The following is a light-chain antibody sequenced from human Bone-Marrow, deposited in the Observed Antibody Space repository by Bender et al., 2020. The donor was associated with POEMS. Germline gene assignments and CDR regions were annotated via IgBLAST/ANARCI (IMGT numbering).Light chain of an antibody. CDR2: DDS. CDR1: KIRIKS. Sequence: SSLLTQPPSVSVAPGQTARITCGGDKIRIKSVHWYQEKPGQAPVLVVYDDSDRPSRIPERFTGSNSGNTAALTISRAQAGDEADYYCQAWDTSSVVFGGGTKLTVL. V-gene: IGLV3-21*02. CDR3: QAWDTSSVV. J-gene: IGLJ2*01.